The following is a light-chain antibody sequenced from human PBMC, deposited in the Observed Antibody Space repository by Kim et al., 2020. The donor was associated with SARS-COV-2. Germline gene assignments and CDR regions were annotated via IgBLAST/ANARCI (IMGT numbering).Light chain of an antibody. CDR1: NIGRKS. V-gene: IGLV3-21*04. CDR3: QVWDGTTDRPI. J-gene: IGLJ2*01. Sequence: PGKTARTTCGGDNIGRKSVHWYQQRAGPSPVLVIYYDSDRPSGIPERFSGSNSGNTATLTISSVEAGDEADYYCQVWDGTTDRPIFGGGTQLTVL. CDR2: YDS.